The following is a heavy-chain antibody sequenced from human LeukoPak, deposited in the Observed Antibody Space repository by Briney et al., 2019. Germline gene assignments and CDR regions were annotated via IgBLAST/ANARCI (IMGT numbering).Heavy chain of an antibody. CDR2: IKSKTDRGTT. V-gene: IGHV3-15*01. Sequence: KPGGSLRLSCAASGFTFNNAWMSWVRQAPGKGLEWVGRIKSKTDRGTTDYAAPAKGRFTISRDDSKNTLYLHMNSLKIEDTAVYYCTSGGDCRTTSCYSDWGQGTLVTVSS. CDR3: TSGGDCRTTSCYSD. J-gene: IGHJ4*02. D-gene: IGHD2-2*02. CDR1: GFTFNNAW.